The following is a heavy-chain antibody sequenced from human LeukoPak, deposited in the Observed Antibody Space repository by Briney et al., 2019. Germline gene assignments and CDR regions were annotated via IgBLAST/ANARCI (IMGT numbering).Heavy chain of an antibody. CDR1: GGSFSGYY. CDR2: INHSGST. J-gene: IGHJ5*02. V-gene: IGHV4-34*01. D-gene: IGHD3-3*01. Sequence: KPSETLSLTCAVYGGSFSGYYWSWIRQPPGKGLEWIGEINHSGSTNYNPSLKSRVTISADTSKNQFSLKLSSVTAADTAVYYCARIEANYDFWSGYLNWFDPWGQGTLVTVSS. CDR3: ARIEANYDFWSGYLNWFDP.